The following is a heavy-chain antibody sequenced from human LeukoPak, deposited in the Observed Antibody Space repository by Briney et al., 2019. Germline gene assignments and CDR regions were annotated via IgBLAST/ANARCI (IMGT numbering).Heavy chain of an antibody. V-gene: IGHV1-69*01. CDR3: ARDIMHYGDPDAFDI. CDR1: GGTFSSYA. CDR2: IIPIFGTA. D-gene: IGHD2-21*02. Sequence: ASVKVSCKASGGTFSSYAISWVRQAPGQGLEWMGGIIPIFGTANYAQKFQGRVTITADESTSTAYMGLSSLRSEDTAVYYCARDIMHYGDPDAFDIWGQGTMVTVSS. J-gene: IGHJ3*02.